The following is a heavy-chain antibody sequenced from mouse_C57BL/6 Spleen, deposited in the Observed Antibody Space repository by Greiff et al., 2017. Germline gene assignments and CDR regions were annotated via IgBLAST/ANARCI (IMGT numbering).Heavy chain of an antibody. Sequence: EVQRVESGGGLVKPGGSLKLSCAASGFTFSDYGMHWVRQAPEKGLEWVAYISSGSSTIYYADTVKGRFTISRDNAKNTLFLQMTSLRSEDTAMYYCASYGSSHYYAMDYWGQGTSVTVSS. J-gene: IGHJ4*01. CDR1: GFTFSDYG. CDR2: ISSGSSTI. D-gene: IGHD1-1*01. CDR3: ASYGSSHYYAMDY. V-gene: IGHV5-17*01.